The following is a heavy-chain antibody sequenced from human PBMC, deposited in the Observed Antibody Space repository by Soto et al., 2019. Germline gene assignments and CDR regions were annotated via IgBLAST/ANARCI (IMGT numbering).Heavy chain of an antibody. V-gene: IGHV3-30-3*01. CDR3: AREIVGATNYYFDY. CDR1: GFTFSSYA. D-gene: IGHD1-26*01. CDR2: ISYDGSNK. J-gene: IGHJ4*02. Sequence: QVQLVESGGGVVQPGRSLRLSCAASGFTFSSYAMHWVRQAPGKGLEWVAVISYDGSNKYYADSVKGRFTISRDNSKNTLYLQMNSLRAEDTAVYYCAREIVGATNYYFDYWGQGTLVTVSS.